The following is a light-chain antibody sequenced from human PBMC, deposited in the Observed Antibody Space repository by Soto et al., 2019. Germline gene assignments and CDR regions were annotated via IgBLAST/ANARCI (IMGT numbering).Light chain of an antibody. CDR3: QHYNSYSEA. Sequence: IQMTQSPSSVSASVGDTFTITCRASQDINSRLAWFQQKPGRAPKYLIQAASILQSGFPSRFAGSGSGTEFTLTISSLQPDDFATYYCQHYNSYSEAFGQGTKVDIK. J-gene: IGKJ1*01. CDR2: AAS. CDR1: QDINSR. V-gene: IGKV1D-16*01.